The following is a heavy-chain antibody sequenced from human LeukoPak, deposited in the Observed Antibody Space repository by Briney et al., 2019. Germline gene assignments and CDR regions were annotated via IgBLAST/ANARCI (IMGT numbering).Heavy chain of an antibody. J-gene: IGHJ4*02. CDR3: AKEYDDILTGYSGGFDY. CDR2: ISYDGSNK. Sequence: GRSLRLSCAASGFTFSSYGMHWVRQAPGKVLEWVAGISYDGSNKYYADSVKGRFTISRDNSKSPLYLQMNSLRAEDTAVYYCAKEYDDILTGYSGGFDYWGQGTLVTVSS. V-gene: IGHV3-30*18. D-gene: IGHD3-9*01. CDR1: GFTFSSYG.